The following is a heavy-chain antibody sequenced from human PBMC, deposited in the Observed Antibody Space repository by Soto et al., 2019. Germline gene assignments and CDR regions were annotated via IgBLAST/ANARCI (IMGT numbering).Heavy chain of an antibody. Sequence: QVQLVESGGGVVQPGRSLRLSCAASGFTFSSYAMHWVRQAPGKGLEWVAVISYDGSNKYYADSVKGRFTISRDNSKNTLYLQMNSLRAEDTAVYYCARDPSPAGLGSSGPMDVWGQGTTVTVSS. J-gene: IGHJ6*02. CDR2: ISYDGSNK. CDR1: GFTFSSYA. CDR3: ARDPSPAGLGSSGPMDV. D-gene: IGHD6-19*01. V-gene: IGHV3-30-3*01.